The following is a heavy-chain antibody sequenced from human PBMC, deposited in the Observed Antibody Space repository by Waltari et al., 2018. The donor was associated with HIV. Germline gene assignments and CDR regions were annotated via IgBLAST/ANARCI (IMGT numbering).Heavy chain of an antibody. J-gene: IGHJ2*01. V-gene: IGHV3-20*01. CDR2: INWNGGDS. CDR1: GFIFDDFG. D-gene: IGHD2-21*01. CDR3: VRDKYYFDDSGDIRWGSSSVSEPYFDV. Sequence: EVHLVASGGGVVRPGGSVRLSCVASGFIFDDFGMSWVSQAPGKGMEWVCDINWNGGDSNYAEAVRDRFHISRDNAKKSLYLQMINVTAEDTALYRCVRDKYYFDDSGDIRWGSSSVSEPYFDVWGRGTLLSVSS.